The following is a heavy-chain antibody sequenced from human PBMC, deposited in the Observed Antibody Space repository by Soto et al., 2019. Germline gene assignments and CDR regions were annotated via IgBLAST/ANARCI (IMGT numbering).Heavy chain of an antibody. CDR1: GFTFSSYS. J-gene: IGHJ6*02. CDR3: AREDYSNSLGMDV. D-gene: IGHD4-4*01. V-gene: IGHV3-21*01. CDR2: ISSSSSYI. Sequence: EVQLVESGGGLVKPGGSLRLSCAASGFTFSSYSMNWVRQAPGKGLEWVSSISSSSSYIYYADSVKGRFTISRDNAKNSLYLQMNSLRAEDTAVYYCAREDYSNSLGMDVWGQGTTVTVSS.